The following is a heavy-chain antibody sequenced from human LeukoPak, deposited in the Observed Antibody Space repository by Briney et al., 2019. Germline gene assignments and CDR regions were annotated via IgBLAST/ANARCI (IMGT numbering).Heavy chain of an antibody. J-gene: IGHJ4*02. Sequence: SETLSLTCTVSGGSISSGSYYWSWIRQPAGKGLEWIGRIYTSGSTNYNPSLKSRVTIPVDTSKNQFSLKLSSVTAADTAVYYCARATGYFDYWGQGTLVTVSS. CDR3: ARATGYFDY. CDR1: GGSISSGSYY. V-gene: IGHV4-61*02. CDR2: IYTSGST.